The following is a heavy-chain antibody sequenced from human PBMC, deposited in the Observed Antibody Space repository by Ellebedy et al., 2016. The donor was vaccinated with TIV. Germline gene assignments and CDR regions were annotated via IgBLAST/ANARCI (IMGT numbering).Heavy chain of an antibody. CDR1: GGTFSSYA. CDR3: ARDSQFYYDSSGVFDY. CDR2: IIPIFGTA. D-gene: IGHD3-22*01. V-gene: IGHV1-69*13. Sequence: SVKVSXXASGGTFSSYAISWVRQAPGQGLEWMGGIIPIFGTANYAQKFQGRVTITADESTSTAYMELSSLRSEDTAVYYCARDSQFYYDSSGVFDYWGQGTLVTVSS. J-gene: IGHJ4*02.